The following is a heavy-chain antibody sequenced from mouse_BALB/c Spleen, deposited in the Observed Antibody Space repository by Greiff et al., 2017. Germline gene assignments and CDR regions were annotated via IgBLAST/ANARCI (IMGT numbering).Heavy chain of an antibody. J-gene: IGHJ4*01. V-gene: IGHV1-14*01. CDR1: GYTFTSYV. CDR3: AREGDYYAMDY. Sequence: VQLKESGPELVKPGASVKMSCKASGYTFTSYVMHWVKQKPGQGLEWIGYINPYNDGTKYNEKFKGKATLTSDKSSSTAYMELSSLTSEDSAVYYCAREGDYYAMDYWGQGTSVTVSS. CDR2: INPYNDGT.